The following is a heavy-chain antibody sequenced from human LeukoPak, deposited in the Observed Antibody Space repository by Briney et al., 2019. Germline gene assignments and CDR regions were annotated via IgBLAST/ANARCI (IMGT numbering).Heavy chain of an antibody. D-gene: IGHD6-13*01. CDR1: GFTFSSYW. J-gene: IGHJ4*02. V-gene: IGHV3-7*01. CDR2: IKQDGSEK. Sequence: GGSLRLSCAASGFTFSSYWMSWVRQAPGKGLEWVANIKQDGSEKYYVDSVKGRFTISRDNAKNSLYLQMNSLRAEDTAVYYCARDQVSVAGTGIDYWGQGTLVTVSS. CDR3: ARDQVSVAGTGIDY.